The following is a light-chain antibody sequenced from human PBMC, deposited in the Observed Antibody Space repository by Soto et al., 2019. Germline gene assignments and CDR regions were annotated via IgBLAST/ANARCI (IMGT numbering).Light chain of an antibody. J-gene: IGLJ1*01. Sequence: SALTQPASVSGSPGQSITISCTGTSSDVGGYNYVSWYQQHPGKAPKLMIYEVSNRPSGVSNRFSGSKSGNTASLTISGLQAEDEADYYCSSYTSSSTKVFGTGTNVTVL. CDR3: SSYTSSSTKV. V-gene: IGLV2-14*01. CDR1: SSDVGGYNY. CDR2: EVS.